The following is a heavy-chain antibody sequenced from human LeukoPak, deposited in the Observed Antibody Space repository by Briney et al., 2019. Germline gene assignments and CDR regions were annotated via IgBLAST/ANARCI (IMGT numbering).Heavy chain of an antibody. CDR3: ARGDSSRGYYYMDV. CDR1: GYTFTGYY. D-gene: IGHD2-21*01. V-gene: IGHV1-2*02. Sequence: ASVKVSCKASGYTFTGYYMHWVRQAPGQGLEWMGWISPNSGGTDFAQKFQGRVTMTRDTSITTAYMELSRLSSDDTAVYYCARGDSSRGYYYMDVWGKGTTVTVSS. J-gene: IGHJ6*03. CDR2: ISPNSGGT.